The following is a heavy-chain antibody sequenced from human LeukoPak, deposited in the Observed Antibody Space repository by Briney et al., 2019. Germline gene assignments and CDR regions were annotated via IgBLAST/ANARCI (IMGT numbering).Heavy chain of an antibody. J-gene: IGHJ5*02. D-gene: IGHD3-10*01. Sequence: GASVKVSCKASGYTFTSYAMHWVRQAPGQRLEWMGWINAGNGNTKYSQKFQGRVTITRDTSASTAYMELSSLRSEDTAVYYCARVVLKSAVWFDPWGQGTLVTVSS. CDR2: INAGNGNT. V-gene: IGHV1-3*01. CDR1: GYTFTSYA. CDR3: ARVVLKSAVWFDP.